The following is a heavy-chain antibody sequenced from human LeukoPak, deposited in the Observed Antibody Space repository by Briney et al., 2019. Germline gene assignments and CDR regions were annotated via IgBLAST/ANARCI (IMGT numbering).Heavy chain of an antibody. CDR1: GFTFSGYA. Sequence: AGGSLRLSCAASGFTFSGYAMSWARQAPGKGLEWVSSISSSSSYIYYADSVKGRFTISRDNAKNSLYLQMNSLRAEDTAVYYCARVFVVVPAARRGWFDPWGQGTLVTVSS. CDR2: ISSSSSYI. D-gene: IGHD2-2*01. J-gene: IGHJ5*02. V-gene: IGHV3-21*01. CDR3: ARVFVVVPAARRGWFDP.